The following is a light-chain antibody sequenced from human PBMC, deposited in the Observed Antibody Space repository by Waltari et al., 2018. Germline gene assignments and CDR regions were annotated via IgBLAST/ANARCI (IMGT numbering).Light chain of an antibody. J-gene: IGKJ3*01. V-gene: IGKV1-5*03. Sequence: DIQMTQSPATLSASVGDRVIITCRASQSISSWLVWYQQKPGKAPKLLIYKASSLESGVPSRFSGSGSGTEFTLTISSLQPDDFATYYCQQNNSYPVTFGPGTKVDIK. CDR3: QQNNSYPVT. CDR2: KAS. CDR1: QSISSW.